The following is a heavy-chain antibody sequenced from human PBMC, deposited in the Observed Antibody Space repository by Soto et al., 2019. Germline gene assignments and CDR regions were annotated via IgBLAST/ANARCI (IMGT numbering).Heavy chain of an antibody. D-gene: IGHD1-26*01. J-gene: IGHJ6*02. CDR3: VKGGGSYYYGMDV. V-gene: IGHV3-64D*06. CDR1: GFTFSSYA. Sequence: SLRLSCSASGFTFSSYAMHWVRQAPGKGLEYVSAISSNGGSTYYADSVKGRFTISRDNSKNTLYLQMSSLRAEDTAVYYCVKGGGSYYYGMDVWGQGTTVTVSS. CDR2: ISSNGGST.